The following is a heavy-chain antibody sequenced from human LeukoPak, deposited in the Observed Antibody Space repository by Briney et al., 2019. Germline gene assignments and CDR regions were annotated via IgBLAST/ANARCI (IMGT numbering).Heavy chain of an antibody. V-gene: IGHV1-24*01. CDR3: ATARITFGGVIVMPFDY. J-gene: IGHJ4*02. Sequence: EASVKVSCKVSGYTLTELSMHWVRQAPGKGLEWMGGFDPEDGETIYAQKFRGRVTMTEDTSTDTAYMEPSSLRSEDTAVYYCATARITFGGVIVMPFDYWGQGTLVTVSS. CDR2: FDPEDGET. D-gene: IGHD3-16*02. CDR1: GYTLTELS.